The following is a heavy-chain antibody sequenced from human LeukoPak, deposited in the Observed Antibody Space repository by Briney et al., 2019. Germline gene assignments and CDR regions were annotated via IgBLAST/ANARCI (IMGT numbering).Heavy chain of an antibody. Sequence: GGSLRLSCAASGFTFSRYWMSWVRQAPGKGPEWVANIKQDGSEKYYVDSVRGRFTISRDNAKNSLYLQMNSLRAEDTAVYYCARRAGAYSHPYDYWGQGTLVTVS. D-gene: IGHD4/OR15-4a*01. CDR1: GFTFSRYW. J-gene: IGHJ4*02. CDR3: ARRAGAYSHPYDY. V-gene: IGHV3-7*03. CDR2: IKQDGSEK.